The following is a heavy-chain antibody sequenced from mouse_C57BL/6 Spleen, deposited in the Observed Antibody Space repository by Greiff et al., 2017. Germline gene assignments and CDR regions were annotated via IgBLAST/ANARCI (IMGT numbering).Heavy chain of an antibody. D-gene: IGHD2-4*01. CDR1: GYTFTSHW. V-gene: IGHV1-64*01. CDR3: ARASYYEYAAWFAY. CDR2: IHPNSGST. Sequence: QVQLQQSGAELVKPGASVKLSCKASGYTFTSHWMHWMKQRPGQGLEWIGMIHPNSGSTNYHAKFKSKATLTVDNSSSTAYMQLSRLTSEDSAVYYGARASYYEYAAWFAYWGQGTLVTVSA. J-gene: IGHJ3*01.